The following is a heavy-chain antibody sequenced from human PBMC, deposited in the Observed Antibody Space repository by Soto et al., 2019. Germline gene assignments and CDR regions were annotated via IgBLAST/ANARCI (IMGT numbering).Heavy chain of an antibody. Sequence: GASLRVTCASSGFTFSDYYMSWIRQAPGKGLERVSYFSSSGSTIYYADSVKGRFTISRHNAKNSLYLQMNSLRAEDTAVYYCASMSYRHTSAGYYGMDVWGQGTTVTVSS. CDR1: GFTFSDYY. J-gene: IGHJ6*02. D-gene: IGHD3-16*02. CDR3: ASMSYRHTSAGYYGMDV. V-gene: IGHV3-11*01. CDR2: FSSSGSTI.